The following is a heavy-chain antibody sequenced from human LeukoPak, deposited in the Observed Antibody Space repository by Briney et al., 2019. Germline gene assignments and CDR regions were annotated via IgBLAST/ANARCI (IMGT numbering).Heavy chain of an antibody. Sequence: GGSLRLSCAASGFTFSSYWMNWARQAPGKGLVWVSRIASDGSSTTYADSVKGRFSISRDNAKNTLYLQMNSLRVEDTAVYYCARGRPHGNDYWGQETLVTVSS. CDR1: GFTFSSYW. CDR2: IASDGSST. D-gene: IGHD4-23*01. CDR3: ARGRPHGNDY. J-gene: IGHJ4*02. V-gene: IGHV3-74*01.